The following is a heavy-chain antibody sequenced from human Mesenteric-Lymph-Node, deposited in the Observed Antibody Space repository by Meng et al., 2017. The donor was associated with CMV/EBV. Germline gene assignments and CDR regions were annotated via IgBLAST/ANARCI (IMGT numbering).Heavy chain of an antibody. J-gene: IGHJ5*02. D-gene: IGHD4-11*01. CDR2: INHSGST. CDR3: ARAKYSNYAWFDP. V-gene: IGHV4-34*01. Sequence: CAVYGGSFSGYSWSWIRQPPGKGLKWIGEINHSGSTNYNPSLKSRVTISVDTSKNQFSLKLSSVTAADTAVYYCARAKYSNYAWFDPWGQGTLVTVSS. CDR1: GGSFSGYS.